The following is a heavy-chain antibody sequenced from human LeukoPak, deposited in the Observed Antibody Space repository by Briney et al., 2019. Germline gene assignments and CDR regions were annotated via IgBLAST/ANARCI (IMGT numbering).Heavy chain of an antibody. CDR3: ARGLYTVEMATINWDWYFDL. CDR2: ISSSGSTI. J-gene: IGHJ2*01. Sequence: PGGSLRLSCAASGFTFSDYYMSWIRQAPGKGLEWVSYISSSGSTIYYADSVKGRFTISRDNAKNSLYLQMNSLRAEDTAVYYCARGLYTVEMATINWDWYFDLWGRGTLVTVSS. V-gene: IGHV3-11*04. D-gene: IGHD5-24*01. CDR1: GFTFSDYY.